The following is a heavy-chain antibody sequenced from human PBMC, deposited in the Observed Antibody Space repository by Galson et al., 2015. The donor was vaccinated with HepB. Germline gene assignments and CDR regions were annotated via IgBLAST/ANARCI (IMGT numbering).Heavy chain of an antibody. Sequence: SLRLSCAASGFPFSRNWMHWVRQAPGKGLVWVSRIKGDGSETNYADSVRGRFTISRDNAKNTLYLQMNSLRVEDTAVYYCASSGLYGEQWEYWGQGTLVTVSS. V-gene: IGHV3-74*01. CDR1: GFPFSRNW. CDR2: IKGDGSET. J-gene: IGHJ4*02. CDR3: ASSGLYGEQWEY. D-gene: IGHD6-19*01.